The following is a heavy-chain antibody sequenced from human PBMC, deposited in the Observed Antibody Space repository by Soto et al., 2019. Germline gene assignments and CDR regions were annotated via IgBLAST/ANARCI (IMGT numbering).Heavy chain of an antibody. D-gene: IGHD1-7*01. J-gene: IGHJ5*02. CDR1: VCTFASYA. CDR2: INAGNGNT. Sequence: ASVKVSCKASVCTFASYAMHWVRQAPGQRLKWMGWINAGNGNTKYSQKFQGRVTITRDTSASTAYMELSSLRSEDTAVYYCARGGLITGTTALYNWFDPWGQGTLGTVSS. V-gene: IGHV1-3*01. CDR3: ARGGLITGTTALYNWFDP.